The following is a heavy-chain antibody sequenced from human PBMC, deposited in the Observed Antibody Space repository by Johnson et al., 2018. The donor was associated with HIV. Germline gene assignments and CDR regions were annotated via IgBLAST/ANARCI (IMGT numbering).Heavy chain of an antibody. Sequence: VLLVESGGGVVQPGRSLRLSCAASGFTFSSYAMHWVRQAPGKGLEWVSGINWNGGSTGYADSVKGRFTISRDNAKNSLYLQMNSLRAEDTALYYCARGADPGIAAALVWGQGTMVTVSS. CDR2: INWNGGST. V-gene: IGHV3-20*04. D-gene: IGHD6-13*01. CDR3: ARGADPGIAAALV. CDR1: GFTFSSYA. J-gene: IGHJ3*01.